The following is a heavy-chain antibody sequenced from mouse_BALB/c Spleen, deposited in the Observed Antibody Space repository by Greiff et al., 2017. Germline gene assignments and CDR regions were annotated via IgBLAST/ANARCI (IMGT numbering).Heavy chain of an antibody. D-gene: IGHD1-1*01. J-gene: IGHJ2*01. V-gene: IGHV3-6*02. CDR3: ARGELLREAFDY. CDR2: ISYDGSN. Sequence: EVQLQESGPGLVKPSQSLSLTCSVTGYSITSGYYWNWIRQFPGNKLEWMGYISYDGSNNYNPSLKNRISITRDTSKNQFFLKLNSVTTEDTATYYCARGELLREAFDYWGQGTTLTVSS. CDR1: GYSITSGYY.